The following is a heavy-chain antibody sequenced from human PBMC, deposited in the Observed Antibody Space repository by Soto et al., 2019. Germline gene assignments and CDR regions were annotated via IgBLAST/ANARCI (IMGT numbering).Heavy chain of an antibody. V-gene: IGHV6-1*01. CDR2: TYYRSKWYN. D-gene: IGHD3-9*01. CDR1: GGSFSCKNCA. CDR3: ARYLDGNAFDI. J-gene: IGHJ3*02. Sequence: QTPSVTFALSGGSFSCKNCAWDWGRDSPSRGLEWLGRTYYRSKWYNEYAVSVRGRITINSDTSKNQFSLQLKSVTPEDTAVYYCARYLDGNAFDIWGQGTMVTVSS.